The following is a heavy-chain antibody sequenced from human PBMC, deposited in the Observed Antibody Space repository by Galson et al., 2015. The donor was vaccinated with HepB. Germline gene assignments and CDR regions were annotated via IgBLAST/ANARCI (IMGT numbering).Heavy chain of an antibody. CDR3: ARTQWLGQGAYFDY. D-gene: IGHD6-19*01. V-gene: IGHV1-69*13. CDR2: IIPIFGTA. J-gene: IGHJ4*02. CDR1: GGTFSSYA. Sequence: SVKVSCKASGGTFSSYAISWVRQAPGQGLEWMGGIIPIFGTANYAQKFQGRVTITADESTSTAYMELSSLRSEDTAVYYCARTQWLGQGAYFDYWGQGTLVTVSS.